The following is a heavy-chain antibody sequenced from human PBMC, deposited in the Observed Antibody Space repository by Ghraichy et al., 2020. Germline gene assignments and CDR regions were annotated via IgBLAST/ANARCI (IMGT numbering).Heavy chain of an antibody. CDR2: ISGSGGTT. CDR1: GFTFSSYA. Sequence: GVSLRLSCAASGFTFSSYAMSWVRQAPGKGLEWVSTISGSGGTTYYADSVKGRFTISRDTSKNTLYLQMNSLRAEDTAVYYCAKGPHSSGYFDYWGQGTLVTVSS. D-gene: IGHD3-22*01. J-gene: IGHJ4*02. CDR3: AKGPHSSGYFDY. V-gene: IGHV3-23*01.